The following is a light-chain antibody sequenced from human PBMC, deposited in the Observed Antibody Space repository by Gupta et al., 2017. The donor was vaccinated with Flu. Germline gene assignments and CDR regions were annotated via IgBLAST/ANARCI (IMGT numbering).Light chain of an antibody. Sequence: QSVLMQPPSVSGAPALRVTISCTCSSSNIVADFDVHWFQHLPGTAPELLINSDNHRPSGVPDRFSASRSGTSATLAITGLRAEDEADYYCQSYDSSLDGRYVFGTGTKVTVL. CDR1: SSNIVADFD. CDR2: SDN. V-gene: IGLV1-40*01. J-gene: IGLJ1*01. CDR3: QSYDSSLDGRYV.